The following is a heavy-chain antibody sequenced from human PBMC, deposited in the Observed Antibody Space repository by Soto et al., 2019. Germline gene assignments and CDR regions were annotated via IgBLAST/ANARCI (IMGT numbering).Heavy chain of an antibody. Sequence: SETLSLTCTVSGGSISSGGYYWSWIRQHPGKGLEWIGYIYYSGSTYYNPSLKSRVTISVDTSKNQFSLKLSSVTAADTAVYYCARGTWAGPYSSSWYGGFDYWGQGTLVTVSS. CDR2: IYYSGST. CDR3: ARGTWAGPYSSSWYGGFDY. CDR1: GGSISSGGYY. V-gene: IGHV4-30-4*08. J-gene: IGHJ4*02. D-gene: IGHD6-13*01.